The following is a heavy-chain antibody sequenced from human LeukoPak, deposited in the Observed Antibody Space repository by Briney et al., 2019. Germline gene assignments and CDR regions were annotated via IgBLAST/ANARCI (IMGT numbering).Heavy chain of an antibody. CDR2: IYPANSDT. J-gene: IGHJ4*02. CDR3: ARHLSRGLGGYSYGPDRTLFDY. Sequence: GESLKISCKTSGYSFINYWIGWVRQMPGRGPEWMGIIYPANSDTRCSSAFQGQVTISADKSISTAYLQWSSLKASDTAMYYCARHLSRGLGGYSYGPDRTLFDYWGQGTLVTVSS. D-gene: IGHD5-18*01. CDR1: GYSFINYW. V-gene: IGHV5-51*01.